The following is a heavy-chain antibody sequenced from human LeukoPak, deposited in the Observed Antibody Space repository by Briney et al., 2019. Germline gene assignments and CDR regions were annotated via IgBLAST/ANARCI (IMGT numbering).Heavy chain of an antibody. CDR2: IYYSGST. Sequence: SETLSLTCTVSGGSISSGDYYWSWIRQPPGKGLEWIGYIYYSGSTYYNPSLKSRVTISADTSKNQFSLKLSPVTAADTAVYYCAREPDYYDSSGYYRDAFDIWGQGTMVTVSS. CDR1: GGSISSGDYY. V-gene: IGHV4-30-4*08. J-gene: IGHJ3*02. D-gene: IGHD3-22*01. CDR3: AREPDYYDSSGYYRDAFDI.